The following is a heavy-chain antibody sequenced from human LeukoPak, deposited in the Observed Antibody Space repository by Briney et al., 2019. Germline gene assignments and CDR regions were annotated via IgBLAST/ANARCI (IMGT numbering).Heavy chain of an antibody. V-gene: IGHV4-34*01. CDR2: INHSGST. CDR3: ARGRYYGSGSVY. D-gene: IGHD3-10*01. CDR1: GGSFSGYY. J-gene: IGHJ4*02. Sequence: PSETLSLTCAAYGGSFSGYYWSWIRQPPRKGLEWIGEINHSGSTNYNPSLKSRVTISVDTSKNQFSLKLSSVTAADTAVYYCARGRYYGSGSVYWGQGTLVTVSS.